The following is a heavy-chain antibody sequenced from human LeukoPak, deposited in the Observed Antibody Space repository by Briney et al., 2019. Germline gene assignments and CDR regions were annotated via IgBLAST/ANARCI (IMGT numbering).Heavy chain of an antibody. Sequence: ASVKVSCKASGYTFTSYGISWVRQAPGQGLEWMGWISAYNGNTNYAQKLQGRVTMTTDTSTSTAYMELRSLRSDDTAVYYCARDRTMYYYGPGSYYIPFDYGGQGTLVPFPS. J-gene: IGHJ4*02. CDR1: GYTFTSYG. CDR2: ISAYNGNT. CDR3: ARDRTMYYYGPGSYYIPFDY. D-gene: IGHD3-10*01. V-gene: IGHV1-18*01.